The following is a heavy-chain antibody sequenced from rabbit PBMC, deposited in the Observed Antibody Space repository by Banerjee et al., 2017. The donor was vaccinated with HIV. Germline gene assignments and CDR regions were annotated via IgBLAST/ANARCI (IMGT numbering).Heavy chain of an antibody. CDR1: GFSFSSTYD. J-gene: IGHJ3*01. CDR2: IWTDDGDS. D-gene: IGHD6-1*01. CDR3: ARVDTSDGNDLTRLDL. V-gene: IGHV1S40*01. Sequence: QQLVESGGGLFQPGASLTLTCTASGFSFSSTYDMCWVRQAPGKGLEWIACIWTDDGDSYYASWAKGRFTISKTSSTTVTLQMTSLTAADTATYFCARVDTSDGNDLTRLDLWGQGTLVTVS.